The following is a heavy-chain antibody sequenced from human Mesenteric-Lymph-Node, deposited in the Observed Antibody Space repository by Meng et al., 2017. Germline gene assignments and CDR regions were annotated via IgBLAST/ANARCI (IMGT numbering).Heavy chain of an antibody. Sequence: SVKVSCKASGFTFTSSAVQWVRQARGQRLEWIGWIVVGSGNTNYAQKFQERVTITRDMSTSTAYMELSSLRSEDTAVYYCAKSGPFGGSLVRFFDYCGHGTLVTVSS. CDR2: IVVGSGNT. CDR1: GFTFTSSA. CDR3: AKSGPFGGSLVRFFDY. J-gene: IGHJ4*01. V-gene: IGHV1-58*01. D-gene: IGHD3-16*01.